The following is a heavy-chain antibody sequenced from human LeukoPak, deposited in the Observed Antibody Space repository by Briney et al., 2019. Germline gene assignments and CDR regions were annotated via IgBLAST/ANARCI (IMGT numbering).Heavy chain of an antibody. CDR2: ISSGSTYI. D-gene: IGHD1-26*01. CDR1: GFTFSTYI. V-gene: IGHV3-21*01. CDR3: TRVRVVGATQGLGA. Sequence: GGSLRLSCATSGFTFSTYIMNWVRQAPGKGLEWVSSISSGSTYIYYADSVKGRFTISRDNAKNSLYLQMNSLRVEDTAIYYCTRVRVVGATQGLGAWGQGTLVTVSS. J-gene: IGHJ4*02.